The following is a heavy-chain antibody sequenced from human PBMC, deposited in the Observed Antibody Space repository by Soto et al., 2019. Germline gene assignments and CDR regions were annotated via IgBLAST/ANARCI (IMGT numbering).Heavy chain of an antibody. CDR3: ARKYSGYVEGYDY. CDR1: GYIFTSFG. Sequence: SVKVSCKASGYIFTSFGISWVRQAPGQGLEWMGGIIPIFGTANYAQKFQGRVTITADESTSTAYMELSSLRSEDTAVYYCARKYSGYVEGYDYWGQGTLVTVSS. V-gene: IGHV1-69*13. D-gene: IGHD5-12*01. CDR2: IIPIFGTA. J-gene: IGHJ4*02.